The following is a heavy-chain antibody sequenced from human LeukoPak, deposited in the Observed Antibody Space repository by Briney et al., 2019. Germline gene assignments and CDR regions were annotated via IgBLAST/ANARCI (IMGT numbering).Heavy chain of an antibody. Sequence: SVKVSCKASGYTFTGYYMHWVRQAPGQGLEWMGWINPNSGGTNYAQKFQGRVTMTRDTSISTAYMELSRLRSDDTAVYYCAIGYSDGTEAFDIWGQGKMVTVSS. J-gene: IGHJ3*02. CDR1: GYTFTGYY. V-gene: IGHV1-2*02. CDR2: INPNSGGT. D-gene: IGHD5-18*01. CDR3: AIGYSDGTEAFDI.